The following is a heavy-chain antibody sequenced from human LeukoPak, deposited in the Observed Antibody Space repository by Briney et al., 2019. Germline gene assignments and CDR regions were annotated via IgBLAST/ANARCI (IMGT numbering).Heavy chain of an antibody. V-gene: IGHV4-61*02. CDR3: ARSYYDFWSGRNDDY. CDR1: GGSISSGSYC. CDR2: IYTSGST. D-gene: IGHD3-3*01. J-gene: IGHJ4*02. Sequence: PSQTLSLXCTVSGGSISSGSYCWSWIRQPAGKGLEWIGRIYTSGSTNYNPSLKSRVTISVDTSKNQFSLKLSSVTAADTAVYYCARSYYDFWSGRNDDYWGQGTLVTVSS.